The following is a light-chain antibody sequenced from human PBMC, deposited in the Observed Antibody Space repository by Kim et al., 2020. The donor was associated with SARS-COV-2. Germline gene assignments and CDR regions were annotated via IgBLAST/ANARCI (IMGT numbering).Light chain of an antibody. CDR1: QSVRSSY. J-gene: IGKJ4*01. CDR2: DAS. Sequence: EIVLTQSPGTVSLSPGERATLSCRASQSVRSSYLAWYQQKLGQAPRLVIYDASSRATGIPDRFSGGGSGTDFTLTISRLEPEDFAVYYCQQYGSSPLTFGGGTKVDIK. CDR3: QQYGSSPLT. V-gene: IGKV3-20*01.